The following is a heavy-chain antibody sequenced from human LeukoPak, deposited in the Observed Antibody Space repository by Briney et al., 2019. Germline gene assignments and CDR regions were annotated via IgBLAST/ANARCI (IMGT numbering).Heavy chain of an antibody. CDR2: INPSGGST. J-gene: IGHJ4*02. Sequence: ASVTVSFTASGYTFTSYYMHWVRQAPGQGLEWMGIINPSGGSTSYAQKFQGRVTMTRDTSTSTVYMELSSLRSEDTAVYYCARGGGIRTYFDYWGQGTLVTVSS. D-gene: IGHD3-10*01. V-gene: IGHV1-46*01. CDR1: GYTFTSYY. CDR3: ARGGGIRTYFDY.